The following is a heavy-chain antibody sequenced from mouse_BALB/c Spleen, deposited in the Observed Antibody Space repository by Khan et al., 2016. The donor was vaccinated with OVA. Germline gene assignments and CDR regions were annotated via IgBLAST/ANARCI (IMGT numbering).Heavy chain of an antibody. CDR3: ARCGAYDRSDGGFSS. J-gene: IGHJ3*01. V-gene: IGHV1-4*01. D-gene: IGHD2-14*01. CDR1: GYTFTNYT. CDR2: INPSNGYT. Sequence: VQLQQSGAELARPGASVKMSCKASGYTFTNYTMHWVKQRPGQGLEWIGYINPSNGYTNYNQKFKDKSTWTVDKSSSTAYMQMSSLTSENSAVYYCARCGAYDRSDGGFSSWGQGTLVTVSA.